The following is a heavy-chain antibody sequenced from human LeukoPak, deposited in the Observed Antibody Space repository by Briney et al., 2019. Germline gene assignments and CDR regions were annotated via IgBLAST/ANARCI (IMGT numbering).Heavy chain of an antibody. D-gene: IGHD5-18*01. CDR3: ARVVDTHFDY. CDR1: GFIFSRYW. CDR2: INSDGSST. V-gene: IGHV3-74*01. Sequence: GGSLRLSCAASGFIFSRYWMHWVRQGPGKGLVWVSRINSDGSSTSYADSVKGRFTISRDNAKNTLYLQMNSLRAEDTAVYYCARVVDTHFDYWGQGTLVTVSS. J-gene: IGHJ4*02.